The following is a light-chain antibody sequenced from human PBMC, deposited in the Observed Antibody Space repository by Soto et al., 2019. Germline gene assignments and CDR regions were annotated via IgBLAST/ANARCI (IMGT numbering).Light chain of an antibody. CDR2: DVS. V-gene: IGLV2-14*01. J-gene: IGLJ1*01. CDR3: RSYTSSSSLLYV. Sequence: QSALTRPASVSGSPGQWITISCTGTSSDVGGYNYVSWYQQHPGKAPKLMIYDVSNRPSGVSKLFSGSKPGNTASGTISGLQAAAEAASDCRSYTSSSSLLYVFGTGTKLTVL. CDR1: SSDVGGYNY.